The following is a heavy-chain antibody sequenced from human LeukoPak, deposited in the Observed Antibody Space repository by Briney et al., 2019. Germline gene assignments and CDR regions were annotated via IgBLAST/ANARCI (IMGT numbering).Heavy chain of an antibody. CDR2: ISAYDGNA. Sequence: VASVKVSCKASGYTFTNYGISWVRQAPGQGLEWMGWISAYDGNANYLQKFQGRVTMTTDTATSTAYMELRSLRSDDTAVYYCARDKVIASAGTPNWFDPWGQGTLVTVSS. CDR3: ARDKVIASAGTPNWFDP. D-gene: IGHD6-13*01. CDR1: GYTFTNYG. V-gene: IGHV1-18*01. J-gene: IGHJ5*02.